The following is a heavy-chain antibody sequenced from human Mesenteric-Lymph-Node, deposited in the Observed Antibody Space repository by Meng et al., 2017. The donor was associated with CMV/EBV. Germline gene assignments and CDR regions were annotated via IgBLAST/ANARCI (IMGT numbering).Heavy chain of an antibody. CDR3: AKDKYQLPVDWFDP. D-gene: IGHD2-2*01. CDR1: GASITSHN. CDR2: IGNDGDTT. Sequence: GGSLRLSCAVSGASITSHNWWSWVRQSPRKGLEWVSSIGNDGDTTSYADSVKGRFTISRDNSKNTLFLQMNSLRADDTAIYYCAKDKYQLPVDWFDPWGQGTLVTVSS. J-gene: IGHJ5*02. V-gene: IGHV3-23*01.